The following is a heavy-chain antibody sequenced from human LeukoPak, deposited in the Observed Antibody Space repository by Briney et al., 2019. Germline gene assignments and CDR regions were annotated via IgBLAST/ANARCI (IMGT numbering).Heavy chain of an antibody. CDR3: ARVKTTVVTHFDY. V-gene: IGHV1-3*01. Sequence: GASVKVSCKASGYTFTSYAMHWVRQAPGQRLEWIGWINAGNGNTKYSQKFQGRVTITRDTSASTAYMELSSLRSEDTAVYYCARVKTTVVTHFDYWGQGTLVTVSS. J-gene: IGHJ4*02. D-gene: IGHD4-23*01. CDR1: GYTFTSYA. CDR2: INAGNGNT.